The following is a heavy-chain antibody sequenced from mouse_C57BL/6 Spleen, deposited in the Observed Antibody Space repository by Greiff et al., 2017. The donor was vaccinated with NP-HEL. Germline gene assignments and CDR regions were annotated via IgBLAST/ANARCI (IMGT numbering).Heavy chain of an antibody. CDR2: IDPSDSYT. Sequence: QVQLKQPGAELVMPGASVKLSCKASGYTFTSYWMHWVKQRPGQGLEWIGEIDPSDSYTNYNQKFKGKSTLTVDKSSSTAYMPLSSLTSGVSAVYSCARWMVTRRVYYFDYWGKGTTLTVSS. CDR3: ARWMVTRRVYYFDY. V-gene: IGHV1-69*01. CDR1: GYTFTSYW. J-gene: IGHJ2*01. D-gene: IGHD2-3*01.